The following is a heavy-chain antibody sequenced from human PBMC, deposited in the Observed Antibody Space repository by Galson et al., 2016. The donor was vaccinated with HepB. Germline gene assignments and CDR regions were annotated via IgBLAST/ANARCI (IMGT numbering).Heavy chain of an antibody. D-gene: IGHD3-16*01. CDR1: GSSFDTYW. J-gene: IGHJ6*02. CDR2: IYGGDSDT. CDR3: ARLGHGIDV. Sequence: QSGAEVKKPGESLRISCKASGSSFDTYWIGWVRQMPGKGLEWMGTIYGGDSDTKYSPSFQGQVTMSADKSISTAYLQWSSLKASDTAFYYCARLGHGIDVWGQGTTVTGSS. V-gene: IGHV5-51*01.